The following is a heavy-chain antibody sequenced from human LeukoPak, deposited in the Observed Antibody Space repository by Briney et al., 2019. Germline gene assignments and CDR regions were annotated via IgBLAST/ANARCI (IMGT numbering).Heavy chain of an antibody. CDR2: INPSGGST. V-gene: IGHV1-46*01. J-gene: IGHJ4*02. D-gene: IGHD3-10*01. Sequence: ASVKVSCKASGYTFTSYYMHWVRQAPGQGLEWMGIINPSGGSTSYAQKFQGRVTMTRDTSTSTVYMELSSLRSEDTAVYYCARGEVLWFGELLGIDYWGQGTLVTVSS. CDR3: ARGEVLWFGELLGIDY. CDR1: GYTFTSYY.